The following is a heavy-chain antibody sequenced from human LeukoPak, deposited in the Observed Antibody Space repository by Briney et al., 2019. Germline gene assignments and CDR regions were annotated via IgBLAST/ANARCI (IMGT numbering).Heavy chain of an antibody. V-gene: IGHV3-7*01. J-gene: IGHJ4*02. Sequence: PGGPLRLSCAVSGFTFSNYWMSWVRQAPGKGLEWVANIKQDGSEKYYVDSVKGRFTISRDNAKKSVYLQMNSLRAEDTAVYYCATVRIVVVPAARALDYWGQGTLVTASS. CDR2: IKQDGSEK. CDR1: GFTFSNYW. CDR3: ATVRIVVVPAARALDY. D-gene: IGHD2-2*01.